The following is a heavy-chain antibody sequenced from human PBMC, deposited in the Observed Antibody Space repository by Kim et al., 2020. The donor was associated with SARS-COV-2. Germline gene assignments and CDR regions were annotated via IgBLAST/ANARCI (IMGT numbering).Heavy chain of an antibody. Sequence: GGSLRLSCAASGFTVSSNYMSWVRQAPGKGLEWVSVIYSGGSTYYADSVKGRFTISRHNSKNTLYLQMNSLRAEDTAVYYCARTATIAAAGTGLLDYWGQGTLVTVSS. CDR3: ARTATIAAAGTGLLDY. CDR1: GFTVSSNY. V-gene: IGHV3-53*04. D-gene: IGHD6-13*01. CDR2: IYSGGST. J-gene: IGHJ4*02.